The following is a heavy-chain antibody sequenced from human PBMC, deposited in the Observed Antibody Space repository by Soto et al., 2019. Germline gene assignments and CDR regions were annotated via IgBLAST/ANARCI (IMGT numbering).Heavy chain of an antibody. Sequence: GASVKVSCKASGYTFTGYYMHWVRQAPGQGLEWMGWINASNGNTKYSQKFKGRVTITRDTSASTAYMELSSLRSEDTAVYYCARASWFDPWGQGTLVTVSS. J-gene: IGHJ5*02. CDR1: GYTFTGYY. V-gene: IGHV1-3*01. CDR3: ARASWFDP. CDR2: INASNGNT.